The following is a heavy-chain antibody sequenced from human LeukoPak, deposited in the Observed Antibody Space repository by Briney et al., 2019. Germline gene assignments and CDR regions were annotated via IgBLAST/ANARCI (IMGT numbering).Heavy chain of an antibody. D-gene: IGHD5-12*01. Sequence: PSETLSLTCTVSGGSISSYYWSWIRQPPGKGLEWIGYIYYSGSTNYNPSLKSRVTISVDASKNQFSLKLSSVTAADTAVYYCARDSLVAAPDYWGQGTLVTVPS. CDR2: IYYSGST. J-gene: IGHJ4*02. CDR1: GGSISSYY. CDR3: ARDSLVAAPDY. V-gene: IGHV4-59*01.